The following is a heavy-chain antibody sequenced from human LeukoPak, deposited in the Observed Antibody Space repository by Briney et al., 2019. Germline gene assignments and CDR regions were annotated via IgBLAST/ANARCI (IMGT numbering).Heavy chain of an antibody. CDR2: IYCSGST. D-gene: IGHD5-24*01. CDR3: ARHSRTGYNYLDY. Sequence: SETLSLTCTVSGGSMSSYYWSWIRQPPGKGLEWIGYIYCSGSTNNNPSLKSRVTISVDTSKNQFSLKLSSVTAADTAVYYCARHSRTGYNYLDYWGQGTLVTVSS. J-gene: IGHJ4*02. V-gene: IGHV4-59*08. CDR1: GGSMSSYY.